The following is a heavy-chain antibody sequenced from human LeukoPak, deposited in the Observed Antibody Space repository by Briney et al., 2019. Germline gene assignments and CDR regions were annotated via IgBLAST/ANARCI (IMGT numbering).Heavy chain of an antibody. CDR1: GFTLSSYG. CDR3: AKEGDDPYFDY. J-gene: IGHJ4*02. V-gene: IGHV3-30*18. CDR2: ISYDGSNK. D-gene: IGHD3-16*01. Sequence: GRSLRLACAAYGFTLSSYGMPWVRQAPGRGLGWVAVISYDGSNKYYADSVKGRFTISRDNSKNTLYLQMNSLRAEDTAVYYCAKEGDDPYFDYWGQGTLVTVSS.